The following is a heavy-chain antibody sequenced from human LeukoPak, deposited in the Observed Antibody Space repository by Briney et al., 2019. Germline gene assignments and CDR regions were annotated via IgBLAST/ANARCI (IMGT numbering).Heavy chain of an antibody. D-gene: IGHD3-10*01. Sequence: SQTLSLTCTVSGGSISSGDYYWSWIRLPPWKGLEWIGYIYYSGSTYYNPSLKSRVTISVDTSKNQFSLKLSSVTASDTAVYYCARDAGPIMVRGVTSAFDIWGQGTMVTVSS. J-gene: IGHJ3*02. CDR3: ARDAGPIMVRGVTSAFDI. CDR1: GGSISSGDYY. CDR2: IYYSGST. V-gene: IGHV4-30-4*08.